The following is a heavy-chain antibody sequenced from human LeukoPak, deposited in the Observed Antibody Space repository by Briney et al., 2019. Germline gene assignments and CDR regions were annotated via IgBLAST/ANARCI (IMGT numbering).Heavy chain of an antibody. J-gene: IGHJ5*02. Sequence: SETLSLTCTVSGGSISSYYWSWIRQPPGKGLERIGYIYYSGSTNYNPSLKSRVTISVDTSKNQFSLKLSSVTAADTAVYYCARHHYGSGSYYSDWFDPWGQGTLVTVSS. CDR3: ARHHYGSGSYYSDWFDP. CDR2: IYYSGST. D-gene: IGHD3-10*01. CDR1: GGSISSYY. V-gene: IGHV4-59*08.